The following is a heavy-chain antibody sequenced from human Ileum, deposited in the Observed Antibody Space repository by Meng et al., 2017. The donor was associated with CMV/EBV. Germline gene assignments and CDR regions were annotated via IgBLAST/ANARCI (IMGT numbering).Heavy chain of an antibody. V-gene: IGHV1-3*04. J-gene: IGHJ4*02. CDR1: GYTFTTYA. D-gene: IGHD3-22*01. CDR2: INTGNDNT. CDR3: ANDPSGYYYKF. Sequence: QVQLVQSGAEVKKPGASVKVSCKASGYTFTTYAMHWVRQAPGQRLEWMGWINTGNDNTKYSQKFKGRVTFTRDTSASTAYMELSSLRSEDTAVYYCANDPSGYYYKFWGQGTLVTVSS.